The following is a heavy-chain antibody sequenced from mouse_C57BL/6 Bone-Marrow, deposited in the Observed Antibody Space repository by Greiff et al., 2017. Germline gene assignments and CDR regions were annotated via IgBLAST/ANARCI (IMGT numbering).Heavy chain of an antibody. V-gene: IGHV2-5*01. D-gene: IGHD2-3*01. CDR3: AKRGIYDGNAMDY. CDR1: GFSLPSYG. J-gene: IGHJ4*01. CDR2: IWRGGST. Sequence: QVQLQQSGPGLVQPSQSLSITCTVSGFSLPSYGVHWVRQSPGKGLEWLGVIWRGGSTDYNAAFMSRLSITKDNSKSQVFFNMNSLQADDTAIYYCAKRGIYDGNAMDYWGQGTSVTVSS.